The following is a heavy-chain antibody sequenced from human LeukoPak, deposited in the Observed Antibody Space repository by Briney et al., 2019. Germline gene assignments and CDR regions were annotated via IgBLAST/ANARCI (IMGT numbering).Heavy chain of an antibody. V-gene: IGHV3-7*03. D-gene: IGHD3-10*01. CDR2: IKQDGSEE. Sequence: GGSLRLSCAASGFTFSSYWMSWVRQAPGKGLEWVANIKQDGSEEYYVDSVKGRFTISRDNAKNSLYLQMNSLRAEDTAVYYCARDPLTMVRGVPDYWGQGTLVTVSS. CDR3: ARDPLTMVRGVPDY. J-gene: IGHJ4*02. CDR1: GFTFSSYW.